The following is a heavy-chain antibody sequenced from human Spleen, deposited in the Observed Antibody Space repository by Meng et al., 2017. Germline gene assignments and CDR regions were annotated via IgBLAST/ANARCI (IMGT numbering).Heavy chain of an antibody. J-gene: IGHJ4*02. Sequence: SETLSLTCTVSGGSISSSIYYWGWIRQPPGKGLEWIGEINHSGSTNYNPSLESRATLSVDTSQNNLSLKLSSVTAADSAVYYCARGPTTMAHDFDFWGQGTMVTVSS. D-gene: IGHD4-11*01. CDR1: GGSISSSIYY. CDR3: ARGPTTMAHDFDF. V-gene: IGHV4-39*02. CDR2: INHSGST.